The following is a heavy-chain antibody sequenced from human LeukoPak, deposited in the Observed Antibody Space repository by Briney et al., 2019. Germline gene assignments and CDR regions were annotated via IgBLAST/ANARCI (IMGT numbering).Heavy chain of an antibody. V-gene: IGHV4-59*01. D-gene: IGHD2-15*01. CDR3: ARALGVGVVAAIGWFDP. J-gene: IGHJ5*02. CDR2: ICYSGST. CDR1: GGSISSYY. Sequence: SETLSLTCTVSGGSISSYYWSWIRQPPGKGLEWIGYICYSGSTNYNPSLKSRVTISVDTSKNQFSLKLSSVTAADTAVYYCARALGVGVVAAIGWFDPWGQGTLVTVSS.